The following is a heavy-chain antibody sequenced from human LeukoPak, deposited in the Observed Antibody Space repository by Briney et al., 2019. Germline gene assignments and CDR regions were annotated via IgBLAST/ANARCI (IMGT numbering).Heavy chain of an antibody. CDR3: ATSTAMAKLDY. D-gene: IGHD5-18*01. V-gene: IGHV1-69*06. CDR2: ILPIFGTA. Sequence: SVKVSCKASVGTLSSYPISWVRQAPGQEREWMGGILPIFGTANYAQKFQGRVTITADKSTSTAYMELSSLRSEDTAVYYCATSTAMAKLDYWGQGTPVTASS. CDR1: VGTLSSYP. J-gene: IGHJ4*02.